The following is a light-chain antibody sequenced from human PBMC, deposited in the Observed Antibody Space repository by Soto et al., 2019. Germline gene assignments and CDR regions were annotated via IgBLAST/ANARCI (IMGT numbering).Light chain of an antibody. CDR3: TSYTSSSTHV. CDR2: GVT. V-gene: IGLV2-14*01. Sequence: QAVVTQPASVSGSPGQSITISCTGTSSDIGGYDYVSWYQHHPGKAPKFIIYGVTNRPSGVSHRFSGSKSANTASLTISGLQAEDEADYYCTSYTSSSTHVFGTRTKLTVL. CDR1: SSDIGGYDY. J-gene: IGLJ1*01.